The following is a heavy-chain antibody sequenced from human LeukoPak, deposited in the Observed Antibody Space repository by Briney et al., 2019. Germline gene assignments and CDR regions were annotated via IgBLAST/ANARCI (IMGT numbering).Heavy chain of an antibody. D-gene: IGHD1-20*01. CDR2: ISGRSTYI. J-gene: IGHJ4*02. CDR1: GFSFSSFS. CDR3: AKGSNWNYLDY. V-gene: IGHV3-21*01. Sequence: GGSLRLSCAASGFSFSSFSMTWVRQAPGKGLECVSSISGRSTYIYYADSVKGRFTISRDNSKNTLYLQMNSLRAEDTAVYYCAKGSNWNYLDYWGQGTLVTVSS.